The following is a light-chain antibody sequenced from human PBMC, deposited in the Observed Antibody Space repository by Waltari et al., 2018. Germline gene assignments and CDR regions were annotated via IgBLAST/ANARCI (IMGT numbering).Light chain of an antibody. CDR3: CSYAGDYSWI. CDR1: GSDVGGYYY. V-gene: IGLV2-11*01. Sequence: QSALTQPRSVSGSPGQSVTISCTGAGSDVGGYYYFSWYQQHPGKAPKLMLDEVSKRPSGVPDRFSGSKSGNTASLTISGLQAEDEADYYCCSYAGDYSWIFGGGTKVTVL. J-gene: IGLJ2*01. CDR2: EVS.